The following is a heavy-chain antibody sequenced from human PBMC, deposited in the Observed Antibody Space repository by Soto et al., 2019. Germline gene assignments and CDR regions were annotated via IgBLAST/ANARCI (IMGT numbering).Heavy chain of an antibody. CDR3: ARVSAPGCSGGSCYWGDNWFDP. CDR2: VYYSGST. D-gene: IGHD2-15*01. CDR1: GGSISSGGYY. V-gene: IGHV4-31*03. Sequence: QVQLQESGPGLVKPSQTLSLTCTVSGGSISSGGYYWSWIRQHPGKGLEWIGYVYYSGSTYYNPSLKSRVTISVDTSKNQFSLKLSSVTAADTAVYYCARVSAPGCSGGSCYWGDNWFDPWGQGTLVTVSS. J-gene: IGHJ5*02.